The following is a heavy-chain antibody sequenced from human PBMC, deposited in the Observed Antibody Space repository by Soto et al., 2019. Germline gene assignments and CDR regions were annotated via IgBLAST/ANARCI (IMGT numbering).Heavy chain of an antibody. CDR1: GFTFSNYA. V-gene: IGHV3-23*01. CDR2: IAANCGAA. D-gene: IGHD4-17*01. CDR3: GKDPNGDYVGAFDI. J-gene: IGHJ3*02. Sequence: EVQLLDSGGGLVQPGESLRLSCAASGFTFSNYAMSWVRQAPGKGPEWVAGIAANCGAAYLADSVKGRFTISRDNSKNTLYLQMNSLRPDDTALYYCGKDPNGDYVGAFDICGQGTMVTVSS.